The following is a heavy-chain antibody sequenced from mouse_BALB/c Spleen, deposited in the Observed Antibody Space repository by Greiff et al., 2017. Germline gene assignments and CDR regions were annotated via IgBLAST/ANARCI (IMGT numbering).Heavy chain of an antibody. Sequence: EVQLQESGPGLVKPSQSLSLTCTVTGYSITSDYAWNWIRQFPGNKLEWMGYISYSGSTSYNPSLKSRISITRDTSKNQFFLQLNSVTTEDTATYYCARTTVVAPDYWGQGTTLTVSS. CDR1: GYSITSDYA. V-gene: IGHV3-2*02. D-gene: IGHD1-1*01. CDR3: ARTTVVAPDY. J-gene: IGHJ2*01. CDR2: ISYSGST.